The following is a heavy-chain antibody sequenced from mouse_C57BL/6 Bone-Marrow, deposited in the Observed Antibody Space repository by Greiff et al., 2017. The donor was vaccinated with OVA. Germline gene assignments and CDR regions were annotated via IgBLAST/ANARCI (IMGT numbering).Heavy chain of an antibody. CDR1: GYTFTSYW. CDR3: AHSYGVGDY. Sequence: QVQLQQPGAELVRPGTSVKLSCKASGYTFTSYWMHWVKQRPGQGLEWIGVIDPSDSYTNYNQKFKGKATLTVDTSSSTAYMQLSSLTSEDSAVYYCAHSYGVGDYWGQGTTLTVSS. J-gene: IGHJ2*01. V-gene: IGHV1-59*01. CDR2: IDPSDSYT. D-gene: IGHD1-1*01.